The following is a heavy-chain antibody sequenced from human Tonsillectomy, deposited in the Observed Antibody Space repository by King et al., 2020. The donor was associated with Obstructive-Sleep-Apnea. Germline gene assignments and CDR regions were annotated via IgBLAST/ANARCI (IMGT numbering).Heavy chain of an antibody. Sequence: QLVQSGAEVKKPGASVKVSCKVSGYTLSELSMHWGRQSPGKGLEWMVGFDPDDGETIYAQKFQGRVTMTEDTSTYTAYMGLSSLRSEDTAGYYCATGSRMITFGGVVVPDGFDIWGQGTMVIVSS. CDR1: GYTLSELS. D-gene: IGHD3-16*02. V-gene: IGHV1-24*01. J-gene: IGHJ3*02. CDR3: ATGSRMITFGGVVVPDGFDI. CDR2: FDPDDGET.